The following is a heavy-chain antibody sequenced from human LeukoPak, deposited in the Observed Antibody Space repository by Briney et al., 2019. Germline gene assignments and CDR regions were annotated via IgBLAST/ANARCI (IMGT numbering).Heavy chain of an antibody. Sequence: GGSLRLSCAASGFTFSSYWMSWVRQAPGKGLEWVANIKQDGSEKYYVDSVKGRFTISRDNAKNSLYLQMNSLRAEDTALYYCAKGTYYYDSSGSTLLDYWGQGTLVTVSS. CDR2: IKQDGSEK. CDR3: AKGTYYYDSSGSTLLDY. J-gene: IGHJ4*02. V-gene: IGHV3-7*03. CDR1: GFTFSSYW. D-gene: IGHD3-22*01.